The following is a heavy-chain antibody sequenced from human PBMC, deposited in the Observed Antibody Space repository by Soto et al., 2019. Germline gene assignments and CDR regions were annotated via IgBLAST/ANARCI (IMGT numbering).Heavy chain of an antibody. V-gene: IGHV3-48*03. D-gene: IGHD2-15*01. CDR1: GFTFSSYE. CDR3: ARGGHCRGGTCYPSWFDP. J-gene: IGHJ5*02. CDR2: ISSSGRII. Sequence: EVQLVESGGGLVQPGGSLRLSCVASGFTFSSYEMNWVRRAPGRGLEWVSYISSSGRIIYYADSVRGRFTISRDNAKNSLYLQMNSLRAEDTAVYYCARGGHCRGGTCYPSWFDPWGQGTLVTVSS.